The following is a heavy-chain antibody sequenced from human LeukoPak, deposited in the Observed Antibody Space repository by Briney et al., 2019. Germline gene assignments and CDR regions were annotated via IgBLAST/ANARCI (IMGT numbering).Heavy chain of an antibody. D-gene: IGHD5-12*01. CDR3: ARDGGYSGYDQGWVAFDI. J-gene: IGHJ3*02. V-gene: IGHV3-21*01. CDR1: GFTFSSYS. CDR2: ISSSSSYI. Sequence: GGCLSLSCAASGFTFSSYSMNWVRPAPGKGLEWVSSISSSSSYIYYADSVKGRLTISRDNAKNSLYLQMNSLRAEDTAVYYCARDGGYSGYDQGWVAFDIWGQGTMVTVSS.